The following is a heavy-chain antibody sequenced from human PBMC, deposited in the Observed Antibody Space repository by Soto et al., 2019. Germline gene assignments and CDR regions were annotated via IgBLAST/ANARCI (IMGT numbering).Heavy chain of an antibody. D-gene: IGHD2-2*01. CDR2: IYYSGST. V-gene: IGHV4-31*03. Sequence: QVQLQESGPGLVKPSQTLSLTCTVSGGSISSGGYYWSWIRQHPGKGLEWIGYIYYSGSTYYNPSLRSRVSISVDTSKNQFSLKLSSVTAADTAVYYCAGVHCSSTSCYQIDYWGQGTLVTVSS. J-gene: IGHJ4*02. CDR1: GGSISSGGYY. CDR3: AGVHCSSTSCYQIDY.